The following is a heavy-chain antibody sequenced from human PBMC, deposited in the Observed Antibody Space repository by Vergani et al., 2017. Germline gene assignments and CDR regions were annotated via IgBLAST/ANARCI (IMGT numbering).Heavy chain of an antibody. CDR3: ARDGLGYCSGGSCYSYPGDYYGMDV. V-gene: IGHV4-59*01. CDR2: IYYSWST. CDR1: GGSISSYY. Sequence: QVQLQESGPGLVKPSETLSLTCTVSGGSISSYYWSWIRQPPGKGLEWIGYIYYSWSTNYNPSLKSRVTISVDTSKNQFSLTLSSVTAADTAVYYCARDGLGYCSGGSCYSYPGDYYGMDVWGQGTTVTVSS. J-gene: IGHJ6*02. D-gene: IGHD2-15*01.